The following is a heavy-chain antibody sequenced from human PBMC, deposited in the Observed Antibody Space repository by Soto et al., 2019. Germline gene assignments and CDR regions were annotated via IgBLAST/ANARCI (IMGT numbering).Heavy chain of an antibody. CDR2: ISAYNGNT. D-gene: IGHD3-3*01. CDR1: GYTFTSYG. CDR3: ARDQRFLEWLETRYGMDV. V-gene: IGHV1-18*01. Sequence: ASVKVSCKASGYTFTSYGISWVRQAPGQGLEWMRWISAYNGNTNYAQKLQGRVTMTTDTSTSTAYMELRSLRSDDTAVFYCARDQRFLEWLETRYGMDVWGQGTTVTVSS. J-gene: IGHJ6*02.